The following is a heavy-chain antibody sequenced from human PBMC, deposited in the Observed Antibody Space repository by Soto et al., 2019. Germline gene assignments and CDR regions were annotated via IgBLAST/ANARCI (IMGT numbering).Heavy chain of an antibody. J-gene: IGHJ3*02. Sequence: GGSLRLSCAASGFTFSSYWMHWVRQAPGKGLVWVSRINSDGSSTSYADSVKGRFTISRDNAKNTLYLQMNSLRAEDTAVYYCAREGNYEFDAFDIWGQGTMVTVSS. CDR1: GFTFSSYW. D-gene: IGHD1-7*01. CDR2: INSDGSST. V-gene: IGHV3-74*01. CDR3: AREGNYEFDAFDI.